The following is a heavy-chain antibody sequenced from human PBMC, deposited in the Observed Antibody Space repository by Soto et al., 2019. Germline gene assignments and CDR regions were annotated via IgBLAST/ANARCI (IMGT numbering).Heavy chain of an antibody. J-gene: IGHJ4*02. CDR3: ARAILRHFDWSPSYFDY. D-gene: IGHD3-9*01. Sequence: SETLSLTCTVSGGSISSYYWSWIRQPPGKGLEWIGYIYYSGSTNYNPSLKSRVTISVDTSKNQFSLKLSSVTAADTAVYYCARAILRHFDWSPSYFDYWGQGTLVTVSS. V-gene: IGHV4-59*01. CDR2: IYYSGST. CDR1: GGSISSYY.